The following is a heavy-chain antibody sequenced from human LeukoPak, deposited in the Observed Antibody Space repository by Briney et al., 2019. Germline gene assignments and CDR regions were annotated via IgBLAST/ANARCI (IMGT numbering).Heavy chain of an antibody. D-gene: IGHD3-10*01. J-gene: IGHJ3*02. CDR1: GGTFSSYA. CDR3: ARDPRVKWFGESSDAFDI. Sequence: SVKVSCKASGGTFSSYAISWVRQAPGQGLEWMGRIIPILGIANYAQKFQGRVTITADESTSTAYMELSSLRSEDTAVYYCARDPRVKWFGESSDAFDIWGQGTMVTVSS. V-gene: IGHV1-69*04. CDR2: IIPILGIA.